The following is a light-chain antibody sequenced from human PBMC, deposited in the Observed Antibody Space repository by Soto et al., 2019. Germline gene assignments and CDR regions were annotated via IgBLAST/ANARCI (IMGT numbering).Light chain of an antibody. CDR1: QTISSL. CDR3: QQYNSYSPYT. Sequence: DIQMPQSPSTLSASIGDRVTITCRASQTISSLLAWYQQKPGKAPKLLIYQASTLETGVPSRFSGSGSGTEFTLTISSLQPDDGATYYCQQYNSYSPYTFGQGTRLEI. J-gene: IGKJ2*01. V-gene: IGKV1-5*03. CDR2: QAS.